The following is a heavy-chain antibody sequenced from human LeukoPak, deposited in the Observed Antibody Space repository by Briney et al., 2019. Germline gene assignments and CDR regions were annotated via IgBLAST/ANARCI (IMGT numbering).Heavy chain of an antibody. Sequence: AGGSLRLSCAASGFTFRSYSMNWVRQAPGKGLEWVSYISSSSDTVYYADSVRGRFTISRDNAKNSLYLQMNSLKAEDTAVYYCARDMRDVATISYWGQGTLVTVSS. CDR2: ISSSSDTV. CDR1: GFTFRSYS. CDR3: ARDMRDVATISY. J-gene: IGHJ4*02. D-gene: IGHD5-24*01. V-gene: IGHV3-48*01.